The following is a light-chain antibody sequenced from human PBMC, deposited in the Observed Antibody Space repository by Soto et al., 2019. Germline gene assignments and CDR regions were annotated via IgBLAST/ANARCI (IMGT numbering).Light chain of an antibody. CDR3: SSYTSSSSYV. J-gene: IGLJ1*01. Sequence: QSVLTQPPSASESPGQSVTIYCTGTSSDVGAYNYVSWYQQHPGKVPKLMIYEVSNRPSGVSNRFSGSKSGNTASLTISGLQAEDEADYYCSSYTSSSSYVFGTGTKVTVL. V-gene: IGLV2-14*01. CDR2: EVS. CDR1: SSDVGAYNY.